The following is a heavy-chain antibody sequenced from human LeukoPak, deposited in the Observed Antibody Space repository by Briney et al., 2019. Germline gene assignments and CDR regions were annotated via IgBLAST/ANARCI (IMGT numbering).Heavy chain of an antibody. J-gene: IGHJ4*02. Sequence: GRSLRLSCAASGFTCDDYAMRWVRQAPGTGLEWVSGISWNSVMIGYADSVKGRFTISRDNAKNSLYLQMDSLRPEDTALYYCVKDSVFREGYFDYWGQGTLVTVSS. D-gene: IGHD3-16*01. V-gene: IGHV3-9*01. CDR3: VKDSVFREGYFDY. CDR1: GFTCDDYA. CDR2: ISWNSVMI.